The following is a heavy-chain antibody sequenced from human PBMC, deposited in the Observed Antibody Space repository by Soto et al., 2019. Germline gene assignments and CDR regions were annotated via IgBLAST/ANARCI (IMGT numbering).Heavy chain of an antibody. Sequence: QTLSLTCAISGDSVSSNSAAWNWIRQSPSRGLEWLGRTYYRSEWYNDYALSVKSRITINPDTSKNQFSLQLNSVTPEDTAVYYCARGRQVVPAATVPGWFDPWGQGTLVTVSS. D-gene: IGHD2-2*01. J-gene: IGHJ5*02. CDR3: ARGRQVVPAATVPGWFDP. CDR1: GDSVSSNSAA. V-gene: IGHV6-1*01. CDR2: TYYRSEWYN.